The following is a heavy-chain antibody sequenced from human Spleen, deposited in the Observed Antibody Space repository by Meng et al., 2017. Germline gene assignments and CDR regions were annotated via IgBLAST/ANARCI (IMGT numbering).Heavy chain of an antibody. Sequence: LSLTCAASGFTFSNYAMHWVRQAPGKGLEWVALISFDGSNKYYADSVKGRFTISRDNSKNTLYLQINSLKTDDTAVHYCGSGSYSKVTIWGQGTLVTVSS. D-gene: IGHD3-10*01. J-gene: IGHJ3*02. CDR3: GSGSYSKVTI. CDR1: GFTFSNYA. CDR2: ISFDGSNK. V-gene: IGHV3-30*04.